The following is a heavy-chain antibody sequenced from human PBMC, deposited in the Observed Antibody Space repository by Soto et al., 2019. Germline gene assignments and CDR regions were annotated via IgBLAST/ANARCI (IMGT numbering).Heavy chain of an antibody. CDR2: IKMDGSEK. V-gene: IGHV3-7*01. CDR3: TRDASRDSSARGWFDP. CDR1: GFTFSYYW. Sequence: PGGSLRLSCAASGFTFSYYWMSWVRQAPGKGLEWLATIKMDGSEKKYVDSVRGRFTTSRDNAKDSLYLQMNSLRAEDTAVYYCTRDASRDSSARGWFDPWGPGTLVTVSS. D-gene: IGHD6-13*01. J-gene: IGHJ5*02.